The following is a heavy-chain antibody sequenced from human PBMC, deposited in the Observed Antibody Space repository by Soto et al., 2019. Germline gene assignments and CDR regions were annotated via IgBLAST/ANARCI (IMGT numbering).Heavy chain of an antibody. CDR3: ARDSPASYGDDAFDI. J-gene: IGHJ3*02. Sequence: SETLSLTCTVSGGSISSGGYYWSWIRQHPGKGLEWIGYIYYSGSTYYNPSLKSRVTISVDTSKNQFSLKLSSVTAADTAVYYCARDSPASYGDDAFDIWGQGTMVTVS. CDR1: GGSISSGGYY. CDR2: IYYSGST. D-gene: IGHD4-17*01. V-gene: IGHV4-31*03.